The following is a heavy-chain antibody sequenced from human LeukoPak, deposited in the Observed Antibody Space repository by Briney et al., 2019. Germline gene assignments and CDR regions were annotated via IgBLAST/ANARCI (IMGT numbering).Heavy chain of an antibody. CDR3: ARGTYYYGSGSYYDY. D-gene: IGHD3-10*01. V-gene: IGHV1-69*01. CDR2: IIPIFGTA. J-gene: IGHJ4*02. Sequence: PVKVSCKASGGTFSSYAISWVRQAPGQGLEWMGGIIPIFGTANYAQRFQGRVTITADESTSTAYMELSSLRSEDTAVYYCARGTYYYGSGSYYDYWGQGTLVTVSS. CDR1: GGTFSSYA.